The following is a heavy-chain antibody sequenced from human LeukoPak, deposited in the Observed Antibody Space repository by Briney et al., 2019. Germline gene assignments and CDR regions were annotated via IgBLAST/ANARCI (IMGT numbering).Heavy chain of an antibody. J-gene: IGHJ5*02. Sequence: SETLSLTCTVSGGSISRSSYYWGWIRQPPGKGLEWIGSIYYSGSTYYNPSLKSRVTISVDTSKNQFSLKLSSVTAADTAVYYCARAIAVAGKPDTFDPWGQGTLVTVSS. CDR1: GGSISRSSYY. CDR2: IYYSGST. CDR3: ARAIAVAGKPDTFDP. D-gene: IGHD6-19*01. V-gene: IGHV4-39*07.